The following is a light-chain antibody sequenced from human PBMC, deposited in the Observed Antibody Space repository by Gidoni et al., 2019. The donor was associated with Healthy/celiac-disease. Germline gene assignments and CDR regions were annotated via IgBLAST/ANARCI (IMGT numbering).Light chain of an antibody. J-gene: IGKJ2*01. CDR2: DAS. CDR3: QQRSNWPPRYT. CDR1: QSVSSY. Sequence: EMVLKQSQPTLSLSPGERATLSCRASQSVSSYLAWYQQKPGQAPRLLIYDASNRATGIPARFSGSGSGTDFTLTISSLEPEDFAVYYCQQRSNWPPRYTFGQGTKLEIK. V-gene: IGKV3-11*01.